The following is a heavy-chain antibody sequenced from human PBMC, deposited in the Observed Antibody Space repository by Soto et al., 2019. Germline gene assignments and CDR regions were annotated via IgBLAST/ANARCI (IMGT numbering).Heavy chain of an antibody. D-gene: IGHD3-3*01. CDR1: WFTYSAYA. V-gene: IGHV3-48*02. J-gene: IGHJ6*02. Sequence: GGSLRLSREGSWFTYSAYALNWVRQAPGKGLEWVSYISSSSDTLYYADSVKGRFTISRDNAKKSVYLQVNNLRDEDTAVYYCAGDLYMVILSVPNPNYHYRQDVRTQRTSVTVSS. CDR3: AGDLYMVILSVPNPNYHYRQDV. CDR2: ISSSSDTL.